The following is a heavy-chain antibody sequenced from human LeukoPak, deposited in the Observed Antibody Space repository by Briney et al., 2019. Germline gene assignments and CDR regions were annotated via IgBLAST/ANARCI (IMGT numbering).Heavy chain of an antibody. J-gene: IGHJ5*02. Sequence: PGGTLRLSCAASGFTFSSYGMSWVRQAPGKGLEWVSSIFPSGGEIHYADSVRGRFTISRDNSKSTLSLQMNSLRAEDTAIYYFATYRQVLFPFEPGGRETLVTVPS. D-gene: IGHD2-15*01. CDR2: IFPSGGEI. CDR1: GFTFSSYG. V-gene: IGHV3-23*01. CDR3: ATYRQVLFPFEP.